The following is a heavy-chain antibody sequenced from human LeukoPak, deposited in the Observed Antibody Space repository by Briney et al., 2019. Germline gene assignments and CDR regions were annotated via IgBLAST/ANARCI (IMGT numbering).Heavy chain of an antibody. V-gene: IGHV3-74*01. J-gene: IGHJ4*02. CDR2: IFSDGSTT. D-gene: IGHD1-14*01. CDR3: ASNDRLDY. Sequence: GGSLRLSCAASGFTFSATWMHWVRQAPGKGLVWVSRIFSDGSTTTYADSVKGRFTISRDNAKNTLYLQMNSLRAEDTAVYYCASNDRLDYWGQGTLLTVSS. CDR1: GFTFSATW.